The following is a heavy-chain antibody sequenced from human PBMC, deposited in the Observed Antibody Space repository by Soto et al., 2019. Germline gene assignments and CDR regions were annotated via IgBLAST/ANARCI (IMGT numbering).Heavy chain of an antibody. D-gene: IGHD3-3*01. V-gene: IGHV3-23*01. CDR3: ARDLGGDFWSGFVSYYYGMDV. CDR1: GFTFSSYA. Sequence: GGSLRLSCAASGFTFSSYAMSWVRQAPGKGLEWVSGISGSGGSTYYADSVKGRFTISRDNSKNTLYLQMNSLRAEDTAVYYCARDLGGDFWSGFVSYYYGMDVWGQGTTVTVSS. J-gene: IGHJ6*02. CDR2: ISGSGGST.